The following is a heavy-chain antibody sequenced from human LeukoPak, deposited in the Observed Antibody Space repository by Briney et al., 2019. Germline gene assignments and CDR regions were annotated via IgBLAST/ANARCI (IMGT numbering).Heavy chain of an antibody. Sequence: ASVKVSCKASGYTFTGYYMHWVRQAPGQGLEWMGWINPNSGGTNYAQKFQGRVTMTRDTSISTAYMELSRLRSDDTAVYYCARDGRNLVVPAAIGYYYYYMDVWGKGTTVTVSS. CDR3: ARDGRNLVVPAAIGYYYYYMDV. D-gene: IGHD2-2*02. J-gene: IGHJ6*03. V-gene: IGHV1-2*02. CDR1: GYTFTGYY. CDR2: INPNSGGT.